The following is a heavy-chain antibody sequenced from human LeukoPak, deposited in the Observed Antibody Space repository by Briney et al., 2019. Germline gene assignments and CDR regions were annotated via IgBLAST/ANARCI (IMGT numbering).Heavy chain of an antibody. D-gene: IGHD3-16*02. V-gene: IGHV3-30*18. CDR3: AKASIYVYYGMDV. CDR2: ISYDGSNK. J-gene: IGHJ6*02. Sequence: GRSLRLSCAASGFTFTNYGMHWVRQAPGKGLEWVAVISYDGSNKYYVDSVKGRFTISRDNSKNTLSLQMNSLRGEDTAVYYCAKASIYVYYGMDVWGQGTTVIVSS. CDR1: GFTFTNYG.